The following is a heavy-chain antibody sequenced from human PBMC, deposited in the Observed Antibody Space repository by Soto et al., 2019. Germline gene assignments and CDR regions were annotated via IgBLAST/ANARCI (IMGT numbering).Heavy chain of an antibody. D-gene: IGHD6-6*01. CDR2: ISGVFGNT. V-gene: IGHV3-23*01. CDR1: GFTFSSYA. Sequence: GGSLRLSCTASGFTFSSYAMIWVRQAPVNGLEFVSAISGVFGNTYYADSVKGRFTISRYNSKNTLYLQMNSLRAEDTAVYYCAKSIKARPFDYWGQGALVTVSS. J-gene: IGHJ4*02. CDR3: AKSIKARPFDY.